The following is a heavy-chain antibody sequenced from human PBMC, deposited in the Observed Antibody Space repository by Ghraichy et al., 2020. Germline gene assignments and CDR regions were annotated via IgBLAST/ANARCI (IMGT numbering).Heavy chain of an antibody. CDR2: ISRNGGST. Sequence: GGSLRLSCAASGFTFSSYAMHWVRQAPGKGLEYVSAISRNGGSTYYANSVRGRFTVSRDNSKSTLYLQMTTLRAEDMAVYYCARDLDTGYYYDSSGYYYGDAFDIWGQGTMVTVSS. CDR1: GFTFSSYA. J-gene: IGHJ3*02. D-gene: IGHD3-22*01. CDR3: ARDLDTGYYYDSSGYYYGDAFDI. V-gene: IGHV3-64*01.